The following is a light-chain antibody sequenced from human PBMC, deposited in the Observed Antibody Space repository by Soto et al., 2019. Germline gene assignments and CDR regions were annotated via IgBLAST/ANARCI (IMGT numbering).Light chain of an antibody. V-gene: IGLV2-23*01. CDR3: CSYAGSSTYVI. CDR1: SSDVGSYDL. CDR2: EDF. Sequence: QSALTQPASVSGSPGQSITISCTGTSSDVGSYDLVSWYQHHPGKAPKLMIYEDFKRPSGVSNRFSGSKSGNTASLTISGLQAEDEADYHCCSYAGSSTYVIFGGGTKLTVL. J-gene: IGLJ2*01.